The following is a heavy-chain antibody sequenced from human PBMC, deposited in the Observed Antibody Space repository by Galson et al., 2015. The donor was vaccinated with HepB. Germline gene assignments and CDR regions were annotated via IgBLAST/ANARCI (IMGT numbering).Heavy chain of an antibody. Sequence: SVKVSCKASGYTFTSYAMNWVRQAPGQGLEWMGWINTNTGNPTYAQGFTGRFVFSLDTSVSTAYLQISSLKAEDTAVYYCARDIRLRGQQLVRGWGNWFDPWGQGTLVTVSS. V-gene: IGHV7-4-1*02. CDR3: ARDIRLRGQQLVRGWGNWFDP. CDR2: INTNTGNP. CDR1: GYTFTSYA. J-gene: IGHJ5*02. D-gene: IGHD6-13*01.